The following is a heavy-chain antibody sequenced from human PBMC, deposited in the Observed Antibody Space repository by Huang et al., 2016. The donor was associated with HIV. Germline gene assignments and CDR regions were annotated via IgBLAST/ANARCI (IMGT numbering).Heavy chain of an antibody. Sequence: QVQLHQWGAGLLKPSETLSLTCAVYGGSFSGYYWSWIRQPPGKGLEWIGEITHSGSTNSTPALKSRVTISEETSKNQFSLKLSSVTAADTAVYYCARAPHYGSGSYYYWGQGTLVTVSS. CDR1: GGSFSGYY. CDR2: ITHSGST. J-gene: IGHJ4*02. V-gene: IGHV4-34*01. D-gene: IGHD3-10*01. CDR3: ARAPHYGSGSYYY.